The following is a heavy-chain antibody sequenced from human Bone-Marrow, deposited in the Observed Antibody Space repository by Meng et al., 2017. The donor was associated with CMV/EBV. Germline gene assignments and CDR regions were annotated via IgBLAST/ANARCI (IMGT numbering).Heavy chain of an antibody. CDR1: GFTFSNYA. CDR3: VSELQFTYFDY. Sequence: GESLKISCAASGFTFSNYAMSWVRQAPGKGLEWVSAISGGGDSTYYADSVKGRFTISRDNSKNTPYLQMNSLRAEDTAVYYCVSELQFTYFDYWGQGTLVTVSS. V-gene: IGHV3-23*01. CDR2: ISGGGDST. D-gene: IGHD5-24*01. J-gene: IGHJ4*02.